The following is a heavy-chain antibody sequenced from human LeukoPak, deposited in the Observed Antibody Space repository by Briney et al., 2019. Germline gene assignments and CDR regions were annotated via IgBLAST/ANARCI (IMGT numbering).Heavy chain of an antibody. CDR2: IYPGDSDT. V-gene: IGHV5-51*01. D-gene: IGHD2-8*01. CDR3: ARSLLMVYAPFDY. CDR1: GYRFTNYW. J-gene: IGHJ4*02. Sequence: GESLKISCKGSGYRFTNYWIGWVRQMPGKGLEWMGIIYPGDSDTRYSPSFQGQVTISADKSISTAYLQWSSLKASDTAMYYCARSLLMVYAPFDYWGQGTLVTVSS.